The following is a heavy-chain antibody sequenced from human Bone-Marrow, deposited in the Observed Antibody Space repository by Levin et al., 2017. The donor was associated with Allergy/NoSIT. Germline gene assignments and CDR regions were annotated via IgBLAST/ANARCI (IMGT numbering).Heavy chain of an antibody. J-gene: IGHJ4*02. CDR3: ARELEGFDY. CDR1: GFTFSNYY. V-gene: IGHV3-11*01. D-gene: IGHD1-1*01. CDR2: IASSGITM. Sequence: GGSLRLSCAASGFTFSNYYMSWIRQAPGKGLEWVSYIASSGITMYYADSVKGRFTISRDNDKESLYLQMNDLRGDDTAIYYCARELEGFDYWGQGVQVTVSS.